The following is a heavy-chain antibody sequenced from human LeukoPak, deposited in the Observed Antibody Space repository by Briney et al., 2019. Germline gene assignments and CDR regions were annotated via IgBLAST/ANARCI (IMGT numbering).Heavy chain of an antibody. Sequence: ASVKVSCKASGGTFISYAISWGRQAPGQGLEWMGGIIPIFGTANYAQKFQGRVTITTDESTSTAYMELSSLRSEDTAVYYCAREREYCSSTSCSAGSYYYYMDVWGKGTTVTVSS. CDR2: IIPIFGTA. D-gene: IGHD2-2*01. CDR1: GGTFISYA. J-gene: IGHJ6*03. CDR3: AREREYCSSTSCSAGSYYYYMDV. V-gene: IGHV1-69*05.